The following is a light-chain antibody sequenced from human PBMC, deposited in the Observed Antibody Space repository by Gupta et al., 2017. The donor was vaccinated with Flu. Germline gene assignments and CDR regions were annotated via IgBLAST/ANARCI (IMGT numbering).Light chain of an antibody. CDR2: CAS. J-gene: IGKJ2*01. CDR3: QQFGSSPYT. Sequence: ESATLSCRSSETLTHHYLAWYQHKVGQPPRLLIYCASNRATGIPDRFSGSGSGTDFTLTISRLDPEDFAVYYCQQFGSSPYTFGQGTKLEIK. V-gene: IGKV3-20*01. CDR1: ETLTHHY.